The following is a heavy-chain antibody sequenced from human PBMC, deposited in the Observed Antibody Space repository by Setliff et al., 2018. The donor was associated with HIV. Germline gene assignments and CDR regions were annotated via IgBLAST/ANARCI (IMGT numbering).Heavy chain of an antibody. J-gene: IGHJ4*02. CDR3: ARETEAGTFDY. Sequence: PAETLSLTCTVSGGSISSSSYYWGWIRQPPGKGLEWIGSIYYSYSSGSTYYNPSLKSRVTISVDTSKNQFSLKVSSVTAADTAVYYCARETEAGTFDYWGQGTLVTVSS. V-gene: IGHV4-39*07. CDR1: GGSISSSSYY. CDR2: IYYSYSSGST. D-gene: IGHD6-19*01.